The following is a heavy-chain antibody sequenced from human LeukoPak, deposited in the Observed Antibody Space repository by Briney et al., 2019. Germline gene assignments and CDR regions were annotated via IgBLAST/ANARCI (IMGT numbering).Heavy chain of an antibody. CDR1: GYTFTSYH. CDR3: AKLAAAGTAHYYFDY. V-gene: IGHV1-46*01. CDR2: INPSGGST. D-gene: IGHD6-13*01. Sequence: ASVKVSRKPSGYTFTSYHMHWVRQAPRQGLEIMGIINPSGGSTTYAQKFQGRVTMTRDTSTSTVYMELSSLRSEDTAVCYCAKLAAAGTAHYYFDYWGQGTLVTVSS. J-gene: IGHJ4*02.